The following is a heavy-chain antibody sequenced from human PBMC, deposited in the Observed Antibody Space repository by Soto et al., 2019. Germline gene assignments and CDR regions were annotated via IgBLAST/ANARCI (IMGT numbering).Heavy chain of an antibody. J-gene: IGHJ4*02. CDR3: AREKITGLFDY. D-gene: IGHD2-8*02. V-gene: IGHV4-34*01. CDR2: INHSGST. Sequence: SETLCLTCAVYGGSFSGYSWTWIRQPPGTGLEWIGEINHSGSTNYNPSLKSRVTISVDTSKNQFSLRLTSVTAADTAVYYCAREKITGLFDYWGQGTLVTVSS. CDR1: GGSFSGYS.